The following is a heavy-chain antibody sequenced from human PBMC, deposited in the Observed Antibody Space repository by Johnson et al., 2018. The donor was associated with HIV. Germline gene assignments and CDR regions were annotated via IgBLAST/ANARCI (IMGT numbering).Heavy chain of an antibody. V-gene: IGHV3-13*01. CDR1: GFTFSSYD. CDR3: VRVGHGSDYYRDAFDI. CDR2: IGTAGDT. Sequence: EQLVESGGGLVQPGGSLRLSCAASGFTFSSYDMHWVRQATGKGLEWVSAIGTAGDTYYPGSVKGRFTISRENAKNSLYLKMNSLTAGETAMYYCVRVGHGSDYYRDAFDIWGQGTMVTVSS. D-gene: IGHD3-22*01. J-gene: IGHJ3*02.